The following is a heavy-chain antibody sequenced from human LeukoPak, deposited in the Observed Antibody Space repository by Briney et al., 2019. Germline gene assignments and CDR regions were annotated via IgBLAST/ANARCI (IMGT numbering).Heavy chain of an antibody. D-gene: IGHD3-22*01. Sequence: PSETLSLTCTVSGGSISSRSYYWGWIRQPPGKGLEWIGYIYYSGSTNYNPSLKSRVTISVDTSKNQFSLKLSSVTAADTAVYYCARATSIAPFDYWGQGTLVTVSS. CDR1: GGSISSRSYY. CDR2: IYYSGST. J-gene: IGHJ4*02. V-gene: IGHV4-61*05. CDR3: ARATSIAPFDY.